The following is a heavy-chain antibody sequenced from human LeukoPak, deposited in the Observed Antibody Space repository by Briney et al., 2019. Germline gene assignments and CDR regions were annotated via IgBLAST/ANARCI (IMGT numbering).Heavy chain of an antibody. Sequence: GGALRLPCAASGFTFSSYWMSWVRQAPGKGLEWVANIKQDGSEKYYVDSVKGRFTISRDNAKNSLYLQMDSLRAEDTAVYYCATRGKEGYYDFWSGYYTGLGYFDYWGQGTLVTVSS. J-gene: IGHJ4*02. V-gene: IGHV3-7*01. CDR2: IKQDGSEK. CDR3: ATRGKEGYYDFWSGYYTGLGYFDY. CDR1: GFTFSSYW. D-gene: IGHD3-3*01.